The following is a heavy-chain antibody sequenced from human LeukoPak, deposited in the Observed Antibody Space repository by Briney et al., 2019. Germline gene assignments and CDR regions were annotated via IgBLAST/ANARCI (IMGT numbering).Heavy chain of an antibody. D-gene: IGHD6-13*01. J-gene: IGHJ4*02. Sequence: SETLSLTCAVYGGSFSGYYWSWIRQPPGKGLEWIGEINHSGSTNYNPSLKSRVTISVDTSKNRFSLKLSSVTAADTAVYYCARERPGSIWNWGQGTLVTVSS. CDR2: INHSGST. V-gene: IGHV4-34*01. CDR3: ARERPGSIWN. CDR1: GGSFSGYY.